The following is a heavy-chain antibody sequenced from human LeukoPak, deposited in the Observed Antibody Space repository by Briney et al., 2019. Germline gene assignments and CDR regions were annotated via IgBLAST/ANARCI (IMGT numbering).Heavy chain of an antibody. CDR2: INRDGATT. D-gene: IGHD6-13*01. CDR1: GFTFDDYS. V-gene: IGHV3-43*01. Sequence: GGSLRLSCVASGFTFDDYSMHWVRQAPGKGLEWVSLINRDGATTYYADSVKGRFTISRDNSKNSLYLQMNSLRAEDTAVYYCARAPYSSSWYVGYWGQGTLVTVSS. J-gene: IGHJ4*02. CDR3: ARAPYSSSWYVGY.